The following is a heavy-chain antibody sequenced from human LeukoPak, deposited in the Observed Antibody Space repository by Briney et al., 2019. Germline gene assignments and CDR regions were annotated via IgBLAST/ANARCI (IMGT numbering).Heavy chain of an antibody. CDR3: ARPLKYGDYGYYGMDV. Sequence: PGGSLRLSCAASGFTFSSYAMHWVRQAPGKGLEWVAVISYDGSNKYYADSVKGRFTISRDNSKNTLYLQMNSLRAEDTAVYYCARPLKYGDYGYYGMDVWGKGTTVTVSS. J-gene: IGHJ6*04. D-gene: IGHD4-17*01. CDR2: ISYDGSNK. CDR1: GFTFSSYA. V-gene: IGHV3-30*04.